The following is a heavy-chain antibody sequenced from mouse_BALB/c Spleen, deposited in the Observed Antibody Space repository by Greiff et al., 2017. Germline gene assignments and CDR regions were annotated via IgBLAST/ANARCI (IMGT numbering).Heavy chain of an antibody. CDR1: GFTFSSFG. CDR2: ISSGSSTI. Sequence: DVKLVESGGGLVQPGGSRKLSCAASGFTFSSFGMHWVRQAPEKGLEWVAYISSGSSTIYYADTVKGRFTISRDNPKNTLFLQMTSLRSEDTAMYYCARGGDYDYYAMDYWGQGTSVTVSS. J-gene: IGHJ4*01. D-gene: IGHD2-4*01. V-gene: IGHV5-17*02. CDR3: ARGGDYDYYAMDY.